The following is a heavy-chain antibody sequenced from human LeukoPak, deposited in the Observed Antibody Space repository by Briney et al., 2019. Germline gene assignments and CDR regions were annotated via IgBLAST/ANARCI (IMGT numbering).Heavy chain of an antibody. Sequence: SETLSLTCVVYGGSFSGHYWSWIRQRPGKGLEWIGEINDSGSTDYNPSLKSRVTISVDTSKNQFSLKLRSVTAADTALYYCARGPGTWYYYWGQGTLVTVSS. CDR2: INDSGST. V-gene: IGHV4-34*01. D-gene: IGHD6-13*01. J-gene: IGHJ4*02. CDR3: ARGPGTWYYY. CDR1: GGSFSGHY.